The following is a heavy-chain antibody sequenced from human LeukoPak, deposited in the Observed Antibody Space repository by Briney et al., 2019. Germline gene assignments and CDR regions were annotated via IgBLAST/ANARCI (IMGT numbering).Heavy chain of an antibody. CDR3: ARDSSVVVTATLFDY. D-gene: IGHD2-21*02. CDR1: GFTFSSYE. J-gene: IGHJ4*02. V-gene: IGHV3-48*03. CDR2: ISSSGSTI. Sequence: GGSLRLSCAASGFTFSSYEMNWVRQAPGKGLEWVSYISSSGSTIYYADSVKGRFTISRDNAKNSLYLQMNSLRAEDTAVYYCARDSSVVVTATLFDYWGQGTLVTVSS.